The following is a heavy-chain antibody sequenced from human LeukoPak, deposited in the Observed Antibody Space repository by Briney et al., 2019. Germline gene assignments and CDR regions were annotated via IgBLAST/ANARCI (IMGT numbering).Heavy chain of an antibody. D-gene: IGHD3-22*01. CDR1: GGSISSHY. CDR3: ARDDRYYYVSSGYYGSGFDY. V-gene: IGHV4-59*11. J-gene: IGHJ4*02. CDR2: IYYSGST. Sequence: KPSETLSLTCTVSGGSISSHYWSWIRQPPGKGLEWIGYIYYSGSTNYNPSLKSRVTISVDTSKNQFSLKLSSVTAADTAVYYCARDDRYYYVSSGYYGSGFDYWGQGTLVTVSS.